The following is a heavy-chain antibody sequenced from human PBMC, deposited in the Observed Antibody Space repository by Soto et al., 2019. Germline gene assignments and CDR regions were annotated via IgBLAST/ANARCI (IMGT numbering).Heavy chain of an antibody. CDR3: ATELGENPASPFDA. CDR1: GVTFSSET. Sequence: QVQLVQSGADVKKPGSSVKVSCQASGVTFSSETLGWVRQAPGQGLEWVGGIIPLFGTASYAQKFQGRVTITADESTSTVYMELSRLRSDDTAVYFCATELGENPASPFDAWGQGTLVTGSS. CDR2: IIPLFGTA. J-gene: IGHJ4*02. D-gene: IGHD3-10*01. V-gene: IGHV1-69*01.